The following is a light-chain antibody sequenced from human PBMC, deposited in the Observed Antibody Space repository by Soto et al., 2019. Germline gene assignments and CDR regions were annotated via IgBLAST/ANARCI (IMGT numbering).Light chain of an antibody. CDR2: EVT. Sequence: QSALTQPASVSGSPGQSITISCTGTSSDVGGYNYVSWYQQHPGKPPKLMIYEVTNRPSGVPDRFSGSKSGNTASLTVSGLQAEDEADYYCCAYAGINTVIFGGGTKLTVL. J-gene: IGLJ2*01. CDR3: CAYAGINTVI. CDR1: SSDVGGYNY. V-gene: IGLV2-8*01.